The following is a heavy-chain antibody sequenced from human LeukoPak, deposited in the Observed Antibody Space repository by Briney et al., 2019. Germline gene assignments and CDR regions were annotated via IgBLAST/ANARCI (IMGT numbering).Heavy chain of an antibody. V-gene: IGHV4-34*01. J-gene: IGHJ4*02. CDR1: GGSISSYY. CDR2: INHSGRT. D-gene: IGHD6-13*01. Sequence: SETLSLTCTVSGGSISSYYWSWIRQPPGRGLEWIGEINHSGRTSYSASLKSRVTISVDTSKSQFSLKLNSVTAADTAVYYCARGDIAAGGAPFDYWGQGTLVTVSS. CDR3: ARGDIAAGGAPFDY.